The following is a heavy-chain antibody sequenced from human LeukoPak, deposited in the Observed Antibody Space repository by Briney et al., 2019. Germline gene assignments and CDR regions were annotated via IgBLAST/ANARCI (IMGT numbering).Heavy chain of an antibody. D-gene: IGHD6-6*01. J-gene: IGHJ4*02. CDR1: GGPISSYY. CDR3: AREGIAARDFDY. CDR2: IYYTGST. V-gene: IGHV4-59*01. Sequence: SETLSLTCTVSGGPISSYYWSWIRQPPGKGLEWIGYIYYTGSTNYNPSFKSRVTISVDTSKNQFSLKVNSLTAADTAVYYCAREGIAARDFDYWGQGTLVTVSS.